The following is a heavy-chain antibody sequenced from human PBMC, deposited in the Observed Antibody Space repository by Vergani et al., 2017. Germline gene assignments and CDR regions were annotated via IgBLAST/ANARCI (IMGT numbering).Heavy chain of an antibody. D-gene: IGHD3-10*01. CDR2: ISSSSSYI. J-gene: IGHJ6*02. Sequence: EVQLVESGGGLVKPGGSLRLSCAASGFTFSSYSMNWVRQAPGKGLEWVSSISSSSSYIYYADSVKGRFTISRDNAKNSLYLQMNSLRAEDTAVYYCARDLSLYYGSGGNYGMDVWGQGTTVTVSS. CDR3: ARDLSLYYGSGGNYGMDV. CDR1: GFTFSSYS. V-gene: IGHV3-21*04.